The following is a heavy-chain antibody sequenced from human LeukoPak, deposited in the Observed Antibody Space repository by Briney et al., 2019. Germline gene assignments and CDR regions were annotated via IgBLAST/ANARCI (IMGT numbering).Heavy chain of an antibody. D-gene: IGHD5-12*01. CDR3: ARDGGYSGYDCWFDS. Sequence: GGSLRLSCAASGFTFSSYWMSWVRQAPGKGLEWVANIKEDGSEKYYVDSVKGRFSISRDNAKNSLYLQMSSLRAEDTAVYYCARDGGYSGYDCWFDSWGQGTLVTVSS. J-gene: IGHJ5*01. CDR1: GFTFSSYW. CDR2: IKEDGSEK. V-gene: IGHV3-7*01.